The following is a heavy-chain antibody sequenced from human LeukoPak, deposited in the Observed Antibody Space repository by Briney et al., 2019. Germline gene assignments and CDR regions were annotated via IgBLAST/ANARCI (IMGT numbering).Heavy chain of an antibody. CDR2: ISSSGTTI. Sequence: GGSLRLSCAASGFTFSSDEMNWVRQAPGKGLEWVSYISSSGTTIYYTGSVKGRFTVSGDNAKNSLYLQMNSLRAEDTAVYYCARARYSSAWGQGTLVTVSS. CDR1: GFTFSSDE. J-gene: IGHJ5*02. CDR3: ARARYSSA. V-gene: IGHV3-48*03. D-gene: IGHD6-19*01.